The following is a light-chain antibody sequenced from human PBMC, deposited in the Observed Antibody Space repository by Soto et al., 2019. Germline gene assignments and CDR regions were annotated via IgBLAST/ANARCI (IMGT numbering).Light chain of an antibody. CDR1: SSDVGSHDL. V-gene: IGLV2-23*02. Sequence: QSVLAQPASVSGSPGQSITISCTGSSSDVGSHDLVSWYQHHPGKAPQLIIYDVSKRPSGVSNRFSGSKSGNTASLTISGLQADDEDDYHCCAYAGRSPSYVSGTGTKVTVL. CDR3: CAYAGRSPSYV. CDR2: DVS. J-gene: IGLJ1*01.